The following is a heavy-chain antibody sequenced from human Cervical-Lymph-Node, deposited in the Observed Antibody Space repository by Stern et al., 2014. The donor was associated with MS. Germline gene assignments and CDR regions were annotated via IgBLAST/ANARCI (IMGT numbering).Heavy chain of an antibody. J-gene: IGHJ3*02. CDR1: GYTFTNYW. Sequence: VQLVESGGEVKKPGESLKISCQVSGYTFTNYWIGWVRQLPGNRPEWMGIIYPGDSDARYSPSFRGLVTISADKSISTAFLQWNSLRTSDTAVYYCARLVSPGGDAFDIWGQGTLVTVSS. CDR3: ARLVSPGGDAFDI. D-gene: IGHD3-16*01. CDR2: IYPGDSDA. V-gene: IGHV5-51*01.